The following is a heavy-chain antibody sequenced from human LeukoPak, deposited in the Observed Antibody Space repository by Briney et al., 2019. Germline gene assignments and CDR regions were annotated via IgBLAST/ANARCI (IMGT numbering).Heavy chain of an antibody. J-gene: IGHJ4*02. Sequence: GGSLRLSCAASGFTFSSYWMSWVRQAPGKGLEWVANIKQDGSEKYYVDSVKGRFTISRDNAKNSLYLQMNSLRAEDTAVYYCARARVTMVRGVIITTRIDYWGQGTLVTVSP. CDR2: IKQDGSEK. CDR1: GFTFSSYW. CDR3: ARARVTMVRGVIITTRIDY. D-gene: IGHD3-10*01. V-gene: IGHV3-7*01.